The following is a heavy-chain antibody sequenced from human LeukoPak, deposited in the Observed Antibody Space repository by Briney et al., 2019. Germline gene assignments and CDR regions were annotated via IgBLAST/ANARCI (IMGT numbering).Heavy chain of an antibody. CDR1: GYTFNTYT. CDR2: INPSNDYR. Sequence: ASVKVSCKASGYTFNTYTITWVRQAPGQGLEWMGWINPSNDYRNYAQNLRGRVTMTTDTSTSTAYMELRSLSSDDTAVYYCARSGMVLRYFDWSLDDWGQGTLVTVSS. D-gene: IGHD3-9*01. V-gene: IGHV1-18*01. J-gene: IGHJ4*02. CDR3: ARSGMVLRYFDWSLDD.